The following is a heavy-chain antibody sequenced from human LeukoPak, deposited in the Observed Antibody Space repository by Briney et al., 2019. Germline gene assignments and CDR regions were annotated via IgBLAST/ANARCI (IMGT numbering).Heavy chain of an antibody. V-gene: IGHV4-59*01. CDR3: ARPKRDDVGNSFYYYGMDV. CDR1: GGSISPYY. Sequence: PSETLSLTCTVSGGSISPYYWNWIRQPPGKGLEWIGYIYYSGSTNYNPSLKSRVTIPIDTSRNQFSLKLSSVIAADTAVYYCARPKRDDVGNSFYYYGMDVWGQGTTVTVSS. D-gene: IGHD4-23*01. J-gene: IGHJ6*02. CDR2: IYYSGST.